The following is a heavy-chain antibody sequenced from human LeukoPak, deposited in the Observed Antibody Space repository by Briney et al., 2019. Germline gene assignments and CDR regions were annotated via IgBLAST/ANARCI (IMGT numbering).Heavy chain of an antibody. D-gene: IGHD1-1*01. Sequence: SETLSLTCAVSGGSLSSYYWSWIRQPAGKGLEWIGRIYTSGSTDYNPSLKSRVTMSVDTSKNQFSLTLSSVTAADTAVYYCARADDVFTLFDYWGQGTLVTVSS. CDR3: ARADDVFTLFDY. CDR2: IYTSGST. CDR1: GGSLSSYY. V-gene: IGHV4-59*10. J-gene: IGHJ4*02.